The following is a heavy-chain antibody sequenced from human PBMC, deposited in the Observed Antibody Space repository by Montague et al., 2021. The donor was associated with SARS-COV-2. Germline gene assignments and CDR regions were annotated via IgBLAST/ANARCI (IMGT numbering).Heavy chain of an antibody. J-gene: IGHJ4*02. CDR2: IGIGGDT. V-gene: IGHV3-13*04. D-gene: IGHD1-26*01. CDR3: SRGSEWSYSSHPDF. Sequence: SLRLSCAASGFTFGGYDMNWVRQAPGKGLEWVSAIGIGGDTYYLGSVKGRFIISRENAKNSLYHQMNSLRVGDTAAYYCSRGSEWSYSSHPDFWGQGTLVTVSS. CDR1: GFTFGGYD.